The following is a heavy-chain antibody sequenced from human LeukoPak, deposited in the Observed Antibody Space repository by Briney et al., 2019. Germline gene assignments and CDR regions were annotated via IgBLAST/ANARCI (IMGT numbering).Heavy chain of an antibody. Sequence: SETLSLTCAVSGDSISSGGYFWNWIRQPPGKGLEWIGYIYYSGSTYYNPPLKSRVTISVDTSKNQFSLKLSSVTAADTAVYYCAREGGYRYSGSYYYYYYYMDVWGKGTTVTISS. CDR2: IYYSGST. CDR1: GDSISSGGYF. J-gene: IGHJ6*03. D-gene: IGHD1-26*01. CDR3: AREGGYRYSGSYYYYYYYMDV. V-gene: IGHV4-30-4*07.